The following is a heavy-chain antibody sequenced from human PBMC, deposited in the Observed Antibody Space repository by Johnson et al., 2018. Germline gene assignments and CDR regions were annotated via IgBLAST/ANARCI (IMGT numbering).Heavy chain of an antibody. CDR1: GMPFSSYS. CDR3: ARDRDIYCTGGSCYPEGYMDV. V-gene: IGHV3-48*01. CDR2: ISSISTTM. D-gene: IGHD2-15*01. J-gene: IGHJ6*03. Sequence: EVQLVESGGGLVQPGGSLRLSCVTSGMPFSSYSMNWVRQAPGKGLEWVSYISSISTTMYYADSVKGRCTISRDNARNSLYLQMNSLRAEDTALYLCARDRDIYCTGGSCYPEGYMDVWGTGTAVTVSS.